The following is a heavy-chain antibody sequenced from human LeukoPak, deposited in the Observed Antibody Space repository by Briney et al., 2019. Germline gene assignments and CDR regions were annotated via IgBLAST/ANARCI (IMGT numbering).Heavy chain of an antibody. J-gene: IGHJ4*02. CDR1: GFTVSSNY. Sequence: GGSLRLSCAASGFTVSSNYMSWVRQAPGKGLEWVSVIYSGGSTYYADSVKGRFTISRDNSKNTLDLQMNSLRAEDTAVYYCARDYGTYNWNYFYYWGQGTLVTVSS. D-gene: IGHD1-20*01. CDR2: IYSGGST. V-gene: IGHV3-53*01. CDR3: ARDYGTYNWNYFYY.